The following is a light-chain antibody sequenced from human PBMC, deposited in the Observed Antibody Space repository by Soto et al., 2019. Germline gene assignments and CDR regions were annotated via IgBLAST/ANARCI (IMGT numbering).Light chain of an antibody. CDR2: GAS. J-gene: IGKJ1*01. CDR1: QSVSTD. Sequence: EVLVTQSPATLSVSPGEGVTLSCRASQSVSTDLAWYQQKPGQAPRLLIYGASIRAIGVPDRFSGSGSGTDFTLTISRLEPEDFAVYYCHQYGRSPWTLGQGTKVDIK. CDR3: HQYGRSPWT. V-gene: IGKV3-20*01.